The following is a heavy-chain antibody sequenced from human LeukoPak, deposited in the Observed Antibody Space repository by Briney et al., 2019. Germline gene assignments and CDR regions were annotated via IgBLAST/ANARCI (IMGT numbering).Heavy chain of an antibody. J-gene: IGHJ4*02. CDR1: GFTFSSYG. CDR2: ISYDGSNK. D-gene: IGHD3-10*01. V-gene: IGHV3-30*03. Sequence: GGSLRLSCAASGFTFSSYGMHWVRQAPGKGLEWVAVISYDGSNKYYADSVKGRFTISRDNSKNTLYLQMNSLRAEDTAVYYCARDPDYYGSGSYYPYFDYWGQGTLVTVSS. CDR3: ARDPDYYGSGSYYPYFDY.